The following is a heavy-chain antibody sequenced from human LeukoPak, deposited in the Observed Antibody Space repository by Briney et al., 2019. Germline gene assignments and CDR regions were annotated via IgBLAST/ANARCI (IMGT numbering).Heavy chain of an antibody. D-gene: IGHD3-22*01. Sequence: GGSLRLSCAASGFTFSSYWMSWVRQAPGRGLEWVASIKQDGSQKYYVDSVKGRFTISGDNAKNSLYLQMNSLRAEDTAVYYCARGHMDSSGYYFFDYWGQGTLVTVSS. CDR3: ARGHMDSSGYYFFDY. CDR1: GFTFSSYW. V-gene: IGHV3-7*01. CDR2: IKQDGSQK. J-gene: IGHJ4*02.